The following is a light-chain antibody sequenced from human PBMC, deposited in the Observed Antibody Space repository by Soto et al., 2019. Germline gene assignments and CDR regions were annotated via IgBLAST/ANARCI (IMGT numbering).Light chain of an antibody. Sequence: LSASVGDRVTFPCRASQDIAIYLAWYQQKPGEAPNLPIHTASTLHGGVPSRFRGSGSGTDFTLTITRLQAEDFSTYYCQQTRAYPSTFGGGTKVDIK. CDR1: QDIAIY. V-gene: IGKV1-9*01. J-gene: IGKJ4*01. CDR2: TAS. CDR3: QQTRAYPST.